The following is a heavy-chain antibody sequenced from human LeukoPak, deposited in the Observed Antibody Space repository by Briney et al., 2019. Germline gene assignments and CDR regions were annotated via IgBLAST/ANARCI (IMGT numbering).Heavy chain of an antibody. CDR2: ISAYNGNT. V-gene: IGHV1-18*01. CDR1: GYTFTSYG. Sequence: ASVKVSCKASGYTFTSYGISWVRQAPGQGLEWMGWISAYNGNTNYAQKLQGRVTVTTDTSTSTAYMELRSLRSDDTAVYYCARDQGGYDLYYYYGMDVWGQGTTVTVSS. D-gene: IGHD5-12*01. CDR3: ARDQGGYDLYYYYGMDV. J-gene: IGHJ6*02.